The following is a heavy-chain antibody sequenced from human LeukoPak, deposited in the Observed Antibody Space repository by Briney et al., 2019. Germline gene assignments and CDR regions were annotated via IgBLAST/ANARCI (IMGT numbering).Heavy chain of an antibody. D-gene: IGHD3-3*01. J-gene: IGHJ4*02. CDR2: IYYSGST. CDR3: AGKYYDFWSGSDY. CDR1: GGSISSSSYY. V-gene: IGHV4-39*01. Sequence: KPSETLSLTCTVSGGSISSSSYYWGWIRQPPGKGLEWIGSIYYSGSTYYNPSLKSRVTISVDTSKNQFSLKLSSVTAADTAVYYCAGKYYDFWSGSDYWGQGTLVTVSS.